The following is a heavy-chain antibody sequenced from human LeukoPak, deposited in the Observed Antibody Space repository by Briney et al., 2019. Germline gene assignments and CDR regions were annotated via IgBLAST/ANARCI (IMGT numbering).Heavy chain of an antibody. CDR1: GFAFSSYN. CDR2: ISCSSSTI. D-gene: IGHD3-22*01. CDR3: ARDRETYYYDSQSWFGP. Sequence: GGSLRLSCAASGFAFSSYNMNWVRQPPGKGLEWVSHISCSSSTIYYADSVKGRFTISRDNAKNSLYLHMNSLRAEDTAVYYCARDRETYYYDSQSWFGPWGQGTLVTVSS. J-gene: IGHJ5*02. V-gene: IGHV3-48*04.